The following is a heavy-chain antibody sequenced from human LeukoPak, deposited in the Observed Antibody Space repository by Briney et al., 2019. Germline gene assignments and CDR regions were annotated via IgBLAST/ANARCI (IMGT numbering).Heavy chain of an antibody. J-gene: IGHJ4*02. CDR2: IYYSGST. Sequence: SETLSLTCTVSGGSISSYYWSWIRQPPGKGLEWIGYIYYSGSTYYNPSLKSRVTISVDTSKNQFSLKLSSVTAADTAVYYCARENCSGGSCYSIDYWGQGTLVTVSS. CDR1: GGSISSYY. D-gene: IGHD2-15*01. V-gene: IGHV4-59*06. CDR3: ARENCSGGSCYSIDY.